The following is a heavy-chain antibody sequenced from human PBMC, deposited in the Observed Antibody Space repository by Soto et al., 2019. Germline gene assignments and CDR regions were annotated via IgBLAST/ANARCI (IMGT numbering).Heavy chain of an antibody. CDR3: ARHLWVVTSWYLGAFDI. CDR1: GDSIGNYY. D-gene: IGHD6-13*01. V-gene: IGHV4-59*08. CDR2: IYYSGST. Sequence: QVQLQESGPGLVKPSETLSLTCTVSGDSIGNYYWSWIRQPPGKGLEWIVYIYYSGSTNYNPSLKSRVTISVDTSKNQFSLKMNCVTAADTAVYYCARHLWVVTSWYLGAFDIWGQGTMVTVSS. J-gene: IGHJ3*02.